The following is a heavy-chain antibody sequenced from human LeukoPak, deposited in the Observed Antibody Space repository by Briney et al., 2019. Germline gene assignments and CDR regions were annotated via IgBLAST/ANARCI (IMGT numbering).Heavy chain of an antibody. D-gene: IGHD2-2*01. J-gene: IGHJ5*02. V-gene: IGHV1-24*01. CDR2: FDPEDGET. CDR1: GYTLTELS. CDR3: AREFALDIVVVPAAGLDP. Sequence: GASVKVSCKVSGYTLTELSMHWVRQAPGKGLEWMGGFDPEDGETIYAQKFQGRVTMTEDTSTDTAYMELSSLRSEDTAVYYCAREFALDIVVVPAAGLDPWGQGTLVTVSS.